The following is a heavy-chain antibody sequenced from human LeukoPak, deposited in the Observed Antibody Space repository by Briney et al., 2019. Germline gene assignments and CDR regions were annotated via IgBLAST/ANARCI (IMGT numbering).Heavy chain of an antibody. CDR2: IYGSEAT. Sequence: GGSLRLSCVVSGFTVRGNYMSWVRQAPGKGPEWVSVIYGSEATHYGDSVKGRFTMSRDITKNTVYLQLNSLRGEDTAVHYCAKVTGGDMITYGGVDYWGQGTLVTVSS. V-gene: IGHV3-53*01. J-gene: IGHJ4*02. CDR3: AKVTGGDMITYGGVDY. D-gene: IGHD3-16*01. CDR1: GFTVRGNY.